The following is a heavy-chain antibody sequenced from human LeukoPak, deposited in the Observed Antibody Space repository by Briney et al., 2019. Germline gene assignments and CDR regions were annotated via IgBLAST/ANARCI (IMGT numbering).Heavy chain of an antibody. CDR2: INSDGSST. J-gene: IGHJ4*02. V-gene: IGHV3-74*01. D-gene: IGHD5-12*01. Sequence: GGSLRLSCAASGFTFSSYWMHWVRQAPGKGLVWVSRINSDGSSTSYADSVKGRFTISRDNSKDTLYLQLNSLRAEDTAVYYCAKDTGSGYDYFSYYFDYWGQGTLVTVSS. CDR1: GFTFSSYW. CDR3: AKDTGSGYDYFSYYFDY.